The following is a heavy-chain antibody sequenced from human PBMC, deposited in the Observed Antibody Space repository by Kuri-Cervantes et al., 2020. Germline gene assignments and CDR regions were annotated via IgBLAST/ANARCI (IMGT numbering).Heavy chain of an antibody. V-gene: IGHV3-74*01. CDR3: ARDYYDFWSGYHYYYYGMDV. D-gene: IGHD3-3*01. Sequence: GGSLRLSCAASGFTFDDYAMHWVRQAPGKGLVWVSRINSDGSSTSYADSVKGRFTISRDNAKNTLYLQMNSLRAEDTAVYYCARDYYDFWSGYHYYYYGMDVWGQGTTVTVSS. CDR2: INSDGSST. CDR1: GFTFDDYA. J-gene: IGHJ6*02.